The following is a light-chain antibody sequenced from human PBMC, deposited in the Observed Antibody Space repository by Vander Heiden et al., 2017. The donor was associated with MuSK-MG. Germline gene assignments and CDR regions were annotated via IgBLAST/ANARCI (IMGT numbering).Light chain of an antibody. Sequence: EIGMTQSPATLSVSPGERATLSCRASQSVSSNLAWYQQKPGQGPRLLIYGASTRATGIPARFSGSGYGTEFTLTISSRQSEDFAVYYCQQHNNWPLITFGQGTQLEIK. V-gene: IGKV3-15*01. CDR3: QQHNNWPLIT. J-gene: IGKJ5*01. CDR1: QSVSSN. CDR2: GAS.